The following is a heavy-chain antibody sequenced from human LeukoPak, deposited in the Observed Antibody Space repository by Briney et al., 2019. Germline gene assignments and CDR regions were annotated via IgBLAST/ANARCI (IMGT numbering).Heavy chain of an antibody. CDR3: ARPYDSSGYPQYNY. D-gene: IGHD3-22*01. CDR1: GYTFTSYG. J-gene: IGHJ4*02. CDR2: ISAYNGNT. Sequence: GASVKVSCKASGYTFTSYGISWVRQAPGQGLEWMGWISAYNGNTNSAQKLQGRVTMTTDTSTSTAYMELRSLRSDDTAVYYCARPYDSSGYPQYNYWGQGTLVTVSS. V-gene: IGHV1-18*01.